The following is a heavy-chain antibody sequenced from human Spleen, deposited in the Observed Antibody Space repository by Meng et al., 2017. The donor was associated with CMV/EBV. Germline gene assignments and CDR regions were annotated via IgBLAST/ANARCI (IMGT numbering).Heavy chain of an antibody. CDR1: GFTFSSYW. CDR2: IKQDGSEK. J-gene: IGHJ6*02. CDR3: ANTHSSSNYYYYYGMDV. D-gene: IGHD6-6*01. Sequence: GESLKISCAASGFTFSSYWMSWVRQAPGKGLEWVANIKQDGSEKYYVDSVKGRFTISRDNAKNSLYLQMSSPRAEDTAVYYCANTHSSSNYYYYYGMDVWGQGTTVTVSS. V-gene: IGHV3-7*01.